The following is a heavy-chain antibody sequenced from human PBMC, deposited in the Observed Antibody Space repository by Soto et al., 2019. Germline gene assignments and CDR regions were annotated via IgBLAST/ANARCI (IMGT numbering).Heavy chain of an antibody. CDR2: INIDGSRI. D-gene: IGHD3-22*01. CDR1: GFTFSSYW. V-gene: IGHV3-74*01. Sequence: EVQLVESGGGLVQPGGSLRLSCAASGFTFSSYWMHWVRQAPGKGLVWVSRINIDGSRISYADSVKGRCTISRDNAKNTRYREMNSLRAVDTAVHYWIRGGGDRYDGTGYFGRHWGQGTLVTVSS. J-gene: IGHJ4*02. CDR3: IRGGGDRYDGTGYFGRH.